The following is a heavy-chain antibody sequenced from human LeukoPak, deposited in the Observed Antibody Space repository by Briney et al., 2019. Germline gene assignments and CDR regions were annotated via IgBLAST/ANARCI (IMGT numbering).Heavy chain of an antibody. CDR1: GGSISSSSYY. CDR2: IYYSGST. J-gene: IGHJ3*02. D-gene: IGHD2-2*01. CDR3: SVVPAAMEAFDI. Sequence: SETLSLTCTVSGGSISSSSYYWGWIRQPPGKGLEWIGSIYYSGSTYYNPSPKSRVTISVDTSKNRFSLKLSSVTAADTAVYYCSVVPAAMEAFDIWGQGTMVTVSS. V-gene: IGHV4-39*07.